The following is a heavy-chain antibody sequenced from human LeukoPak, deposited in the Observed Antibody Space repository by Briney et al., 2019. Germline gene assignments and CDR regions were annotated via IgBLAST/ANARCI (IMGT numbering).Heavy chain of an antibody. CDR1: GLSVGDND. D-gene: IGHD3-22*01. V-gene: IGHV3-53*01. Sequence: GGSLRLSCAASGLSVGDNDMNWVRQAPGKGLEWVSVIHSGGNAYYADSVRGRFTISRDNAKNSLHLQMNGLRPEDTAVYYCAKVPPGYDASGPIDYWGQGTLVTVSS. CDR2: IHSGGNA. CDR3: AKVPPGYDASGPIDY. J-gene: IGHJ4*02.